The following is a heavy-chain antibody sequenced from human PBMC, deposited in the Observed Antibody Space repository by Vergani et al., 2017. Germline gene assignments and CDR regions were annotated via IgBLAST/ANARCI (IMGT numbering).Heavy chain of an antibody. Sequence: QVQLVQSGAEVKKPGSSVKVSCKASGGTFSNYAISWVRQAPGPGLEWMGGIIPIFGTANYAQKFQGRVTITADESTSTAYMELSSLRSEDTAVYYCAIQLWSRPGYWFDPWGQGTLVTVSS. D-gene: IGHD5-18*01. CDR2: IIPIFGTA. CDR1: GGTFSNYA. V-gene: IGHV1-69*01. J-gene: IGHJ5*02. CDR3: AIQLWSRPGYWFDP.